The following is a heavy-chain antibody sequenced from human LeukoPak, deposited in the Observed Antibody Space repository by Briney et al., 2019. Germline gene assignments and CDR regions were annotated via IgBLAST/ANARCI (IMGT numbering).Heavy chain of an antibody. D-gene: IGHD3-10*01. CDR1: GYTFTGYY. V-gene: IGHV1-2*02. J-gene: IGHJ3*02. CDR3: ARLLLWFGELFDAFDI. Sequence: GASVKVSCKASGYTFTGYYMHWVRQAPGQGLEWMGWINPNSGGTNYAQKFQGRVTMTRDTSISTAYMELSRLRSDDTAVYYCARLLLWFGELFDAFDIWGQGTMVTVSS. CDR2: INPNSGGT.